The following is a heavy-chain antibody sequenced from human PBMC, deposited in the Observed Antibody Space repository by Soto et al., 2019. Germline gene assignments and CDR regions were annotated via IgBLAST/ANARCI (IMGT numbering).Heavy chain of an antibody. J-gene: IGHJ4*02. CDR2: ISSSSSYI. Sequence: PGGSLRLSCAASGCTFSSYIMNWVRQAPGKGLEWVSSISSSSSYIYYADSVKGRFTISRDNAKNSLYLQVNSLRAEDTAVDYCAREGIAAALDYWGQGTLVTVSS. CDR1: GCTFSSYI. V-gene: IGHV3-21*01. D-gene: IGHD6-13*01. CDR3: AREGIAAALDY.